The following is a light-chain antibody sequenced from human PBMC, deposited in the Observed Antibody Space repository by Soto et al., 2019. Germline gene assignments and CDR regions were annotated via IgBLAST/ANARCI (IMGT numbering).Light chain of an antibody. Sequence: QSVLAQPPSGSEAPGQRVTISCTGRSSNIGAGCDVHWYKQLPGTAPKVLIYGNINRPSGVPDRFSDSKSGTSASLAITGLHAEDEPHYSCQSDDSSLSGNVCGTGTKGTVL. CDR2: GNI. CDR1: SSNIGAGCD. CDR3: QSDDSSLSGNV. J-gene: IGLJ1*01. V-gene: IGLV1-40*01.